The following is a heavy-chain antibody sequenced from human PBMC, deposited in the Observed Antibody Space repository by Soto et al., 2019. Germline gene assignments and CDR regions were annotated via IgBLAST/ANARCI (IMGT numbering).Heavy chain of an antibody. D-gene: IGHD3-16*01. CDR3: MGYHYSSGTHV. CDR1: GLAFSDHY. V-gene: IGHV3-72*01. Sequence: EVQVVESGGGLVQPGGSLRLSCAASGLAFSDHYMDWVRQAPGKGLEWVGRSRNKANSFTTEYAASVNGRFSVSRDDSKHSLFLQMNSLKTEDTAVYYIMGYHYSSGTHVWGQGTTVTVSS. CDR2: SRNKANSFTT. J-gene: IGHJ6*02.